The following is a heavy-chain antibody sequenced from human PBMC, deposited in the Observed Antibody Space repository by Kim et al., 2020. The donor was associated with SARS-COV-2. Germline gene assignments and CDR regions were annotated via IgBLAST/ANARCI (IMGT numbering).Heavy chain of an antibody. CDR3: AKTSYYYDSSGYFYFEY. V-gene: IGHV3-23*01. D-gene: IGHD3-22*01. CDR2: ITGGGDTT. J-gene: IGHJ4*02. CDR1: GFTFSSYA. Sequence: GGSLRLSCAISGFTFSSYAMTWVRQAPGKGLEWVSAITGGGDTTYYADSVKGRFTVSRDNSKNTLYLQMNNLRVEDTAVYYCAKTSYYYDSSGYFYFEYLGRGTLVTDPS.